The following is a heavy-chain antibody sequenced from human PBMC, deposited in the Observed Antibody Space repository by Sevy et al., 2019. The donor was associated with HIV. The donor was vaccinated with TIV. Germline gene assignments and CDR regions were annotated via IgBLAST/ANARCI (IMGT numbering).Heavy chain of an antibody. CDR2: TRNKADGYTT. CDR1: GFTFSDHY. D-gene: IGHD6-13*01. V-gene: IGHV3-72*01. CDR3: ATHAGIAAAGRVFDY. Sequence: GGSLRLSCVASGFTFSDHYMEWVRQAPGKGLEWVGRTRNKADGYTTEYAASVKGRFTISRDESKNSLYVQMNSLKAEDTAGYYCATHAGIAAAGRVFDYWGQGTLVTVS. J-gene: IGHJ4*02.